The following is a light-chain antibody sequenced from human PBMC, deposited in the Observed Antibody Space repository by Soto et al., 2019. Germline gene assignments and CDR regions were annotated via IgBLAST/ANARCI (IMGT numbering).Light chain of an antibody. CDR1: PSLLHITGETF. V-gene: IGKV2D-29*02. Sequence: DVVMTQTPLSLSVAPGQPASITCKSSPSLLHITGETFLFWYLQNPGQSPQLLIYEVSTRVSGVPDRFSGSGSWTDFTLEISRVQTDDVGMYYCMQSTQLPPTFGQGTRLGIE. J-gene: IGKJ5*01. CDR2: EVS. CDR3: MQSTQLPPT.